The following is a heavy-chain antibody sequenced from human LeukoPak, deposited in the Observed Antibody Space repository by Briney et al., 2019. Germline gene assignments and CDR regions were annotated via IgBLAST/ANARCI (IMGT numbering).Heavy chain of an antibody. CDR3: ARGRPNYDILTGYYRMINYFDY. V-gene: IGHV3-11*06. J-gene: IGHJ4*02. D-gene: IGHD3-9*01. Sequence: LSLTCTVSGGSISSYYMSWIRQAPGKGLEWVSYISSRTSDTNYVDSVKGRFTISRDNAKNSLYLQMNSLRAEDTAVYYCARGRPNYDILTGYYRMINYFDYWGQGTLVTVSS. CDR2: ISSRTSDT. CDR1: GGSISSYY.